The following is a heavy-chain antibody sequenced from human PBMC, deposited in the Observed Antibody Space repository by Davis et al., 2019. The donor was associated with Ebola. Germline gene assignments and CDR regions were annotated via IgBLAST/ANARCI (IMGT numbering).Heavy chain of an antibody. CDR1: AGSISSYY. D-gene: IGHD5-24*01. V-gene: IGHV4-59*01. Sequence: SETLSLTCTVSAGSISSYYWTWIRQPPGKGLEWIAYMSYRGGVNYNPSLKSRVTISIDTSKNQLSLKLNSVTAADTAVYYCARDGHNYSYFDFWGQGTLVTVSS. CDR2: MSYRGGV. J-gene: IGHJ4*02. CDR3: ARDGHNYSYFDF.